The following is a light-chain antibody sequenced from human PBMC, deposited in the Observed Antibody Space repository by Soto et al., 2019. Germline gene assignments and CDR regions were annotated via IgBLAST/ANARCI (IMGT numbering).Light chain of an antibody. CDR3: QESYSSPFT. CDR1: QSVSTF. CDR2: TAS. Sequence: DIQMTQSPSSLSASIGDRVIITCRTSQSVSTFLNSYRHKPGEAPRLLIYTASTLHGGVPSRFSGSGSGTEFTLTISSLKPEDFATYYCQESYSSPFTIGPGTRVDVK. J-gene: IGKJ3*01. V-gene: IGKV1-39*01.